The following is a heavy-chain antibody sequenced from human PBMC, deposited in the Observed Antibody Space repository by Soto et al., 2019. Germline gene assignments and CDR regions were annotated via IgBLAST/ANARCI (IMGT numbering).Heavy chain of an antibody. Sequence: PGESLKISCQGSGFSFTTYWIAWVRQMPGKGLEWMGIIYPGDSDIRYSPSFRGQVSISADRSITTAYLQWSSLKASDTAIYYCARLAGPPSGMDVRGLGTTVTVSS. J-gene: IGHJ6*02. V-gene: IGHV5-51*01. CDR1: GFSFTTYW. CDR2: IYPGDSDI. CDR3: ARLAGPPSGMDV.